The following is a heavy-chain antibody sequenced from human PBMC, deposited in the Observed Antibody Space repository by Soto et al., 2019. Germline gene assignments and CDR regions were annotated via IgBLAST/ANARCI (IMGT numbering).Heavy chain of an antibody. CDR2: ISSSGSTI. J-gene: IGHJ6*02. V-gene: IGHV3-48*03. CDR3: ARSITIFGVVIKKYYYYGMDV. D-gene: IGHD3-3*01. Sequence: GGSLRLSCAASGFTFSSYEINWVRQAPGKGLEWVSYISSSGSTIYYADSVKGRFTISRDNAKNSLYLQMNSLRAEDTAVYYCARSITIFGVVIKKYYYYGMDVWGQGTTVTVSS. CDR1: GFTFSSYE.